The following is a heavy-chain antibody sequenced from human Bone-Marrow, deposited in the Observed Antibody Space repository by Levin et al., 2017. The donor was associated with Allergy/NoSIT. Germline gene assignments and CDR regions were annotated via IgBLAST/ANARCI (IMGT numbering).Heavy chain of an antibody. Sequence: GVSLKISCAASGFTVSSNYMSWVRQAPGKGLEWVSVIYSGGSTYYADSVKGRFTISRDNSKNTLYLQMNSLRAEDTAVYYCATNYYDSSGYARYYYYGMDGWGQGTTVTVSS. V-gene: IGHV3-53*01. D-gene: IGHD3-22*01. CDR3: ATNYYDSSGYARYYYYGMDG. CDR2: IYSGGST. CDR1: GFTVSSNY. J-gene: IGHJ6*02.